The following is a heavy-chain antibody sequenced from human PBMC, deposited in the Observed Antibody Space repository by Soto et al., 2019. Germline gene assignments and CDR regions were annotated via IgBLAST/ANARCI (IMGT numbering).Heavy chain of an antibody. V-gene: IGHV1-8*01. Sequence: QVQLVQSGAEVKKPGASVKVSCTASGYTFTSYDINWVRQATGQGLEWMGWMNPNSGNTGYAQKFQGRVTMTRNTSISTAYMELSSLRSEDTDVYYCASGYDFWSGPHYYMDVWGKGTTVTVSS. J-gene: IGHJ6*03. CDR2: MNPNSGNT. CDR1: GYTFTSYD. CDR3: ASGYDFWSGPHYYMDV. D-gene: IGHD3-3*01.